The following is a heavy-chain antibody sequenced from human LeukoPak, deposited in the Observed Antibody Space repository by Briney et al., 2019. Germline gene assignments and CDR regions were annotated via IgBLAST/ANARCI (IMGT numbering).Heavy chain of an antibody. V-gene: IGHV1-2*02. Sequence: ASVKVSCKASGYTFTGYYMHWVRQAPGQGLEWMGWINPNSGGTNYAQKFQGRVTMTRDTSISTAYMELSRLRSDDTVVYYCARALNYYDSSGYYVWGQGTLVTVSS. CDR2: INPNSGGT. J-gene: IGHJ4*02. CDR3: ARALNYYDSSGYYV. CDR1: GYTFTGYY. D-gene: IGHD3-22*01.